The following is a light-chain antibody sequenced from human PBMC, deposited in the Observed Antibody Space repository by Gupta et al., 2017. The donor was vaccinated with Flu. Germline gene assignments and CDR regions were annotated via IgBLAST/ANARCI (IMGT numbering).Light chain of an antibody. Sequence: EIVMTPSPATLSVSPGERATLSCRASQSVSSNLAWYQQKPGQAPRLLIYGASTRATGIPARFSGSGSGTEFTLTISSLQSEDFAVYYCQSGVTFGQGTRLEIK. CDR3: QSGVT. CDR2: GAS. V-gene: IGKV3-15*01. J-gene: IGKJ5*01. CDR1: QSVSSN.